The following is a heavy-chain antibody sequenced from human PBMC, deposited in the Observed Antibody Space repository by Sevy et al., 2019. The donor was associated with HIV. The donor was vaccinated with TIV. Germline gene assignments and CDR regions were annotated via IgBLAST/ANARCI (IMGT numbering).Heavy chain of an antibody. D-gene: IGHD3-16*01. V-gene: IGHV3-7*01. CDR2: IKGDGSDK. J-gene: IGHJ4*02. CDR3: AHETIGRFDS. Sequence: GGSLRLSCAASGFTFSVYWMNWVRQAPGKGLEWVANIKGDGSDKHYVDSVEGRFTISRDNGKNLLYLQMNSLRVEDTTVYYCAHETIGRFDSWVQGTLVTVSS. CDR1: GFTFSVYW.